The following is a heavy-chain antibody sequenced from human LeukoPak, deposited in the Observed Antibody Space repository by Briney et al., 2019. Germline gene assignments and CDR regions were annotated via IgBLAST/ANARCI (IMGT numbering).Heavy chain of an antibody. J-gene: IGHJ4*02. CDR1: GYSISSGYY. CDR3: ARLPHCSSTRCYTGYYFDN. CDR2: ICHSGST. Sequence: SETLSLTCAVSGYSISSGYYWGWVRQPPGKGLEWIGSICHSGSTNYNPSLKSRVTISVDTSENQFSLNLSSVTAADTAVYYCARLPHCSSTRCYTGYYFDNWGQGTLVTVS. V-gene: IGHV4-38-2*01. D-gene: IGHD2-2*02.